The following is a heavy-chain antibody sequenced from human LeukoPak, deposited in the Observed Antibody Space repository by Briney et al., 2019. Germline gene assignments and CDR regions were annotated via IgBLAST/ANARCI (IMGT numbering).Heavy chain of an antibody. V-gene: IGHV1-2*02. CDR2: INPNSGGA. CDR1: GYTFTGYY. Sequence: GASVKVSCKASGYTFTGYYMRWVRQAPGQGLEWMGWINPNSGGAKYAQRFQGRVTMTRDTSISTAYMELSRLRSDDTAVYYCARANNYGRLNLDYWGQGTLVTVSS. D-gene: IGHD5-24*01. CDR3: ARANNYGRLNLDY. J-gene: IGHJ4*02.